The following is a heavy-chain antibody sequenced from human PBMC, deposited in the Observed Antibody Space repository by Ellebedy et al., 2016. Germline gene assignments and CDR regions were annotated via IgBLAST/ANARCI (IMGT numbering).Heavy chain of an antibody. V-gene: IGHV1-2*02. D-gene: IGHD5-12*01. CDR2: IDGKSGIT. CDR1: GYTFTDYH. CDR3: ARDPPGDSGLDY. J-gene: IGHJ4*02. Sequence: ASVKVSXXASGYTFTDYHLHWVRQAPGQGLEWMGWIDGKSGITNYAQTLQGRVTMTRDTSMSTAYMDLSSLRSDDTAVYFCARDPPGDSGLDYWGQGTLVTVSS.